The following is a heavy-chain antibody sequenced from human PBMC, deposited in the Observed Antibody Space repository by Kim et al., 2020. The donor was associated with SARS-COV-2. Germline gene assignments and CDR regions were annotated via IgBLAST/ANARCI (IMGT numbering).Heavy chain of an antibody. Sequence: GGSLRLSCAASGFTFSSYSMNWVRQAPGKGLEWVSSISSSSSYIYYADSVKGRFTISRDNAKNSLYLQMNSLRAEDTAVYYCARHYGSGRSYYYYGMDVWGQGTTVTVSS. CDR2: ISSSSSYI. D-gene: IGHD3-10*01. CDR1: GFTFSSYS. CDR3: ARHYGSGRSYYYYGMDV. V-gene: IGHV3-21*01. J-gene: IGHJ6*02.